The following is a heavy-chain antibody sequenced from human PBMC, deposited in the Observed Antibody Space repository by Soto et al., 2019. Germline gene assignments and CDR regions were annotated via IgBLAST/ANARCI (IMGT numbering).Heavy chain of an antibody. V-gene: IGHV3-30-3*01. CDR2: ISYDGSNK. D-gene: IGHD3-22*01. CDR1: GFTFSSHA. CDR3: AREGEYYYDSGGYYVWEFDAFDI. J-gene: IGHJ3*02. Sequence: PGGSLRLSCAASGFTFSSHAMHWVRQAPGKGLEWVAVISYDGSNKYYADSVKGRFTISRDNSKNTLYLQMNSLRAEDTAVYYCAREGEYYYDSGGYYVWEFDAFDIWGQGTMVTVSS.